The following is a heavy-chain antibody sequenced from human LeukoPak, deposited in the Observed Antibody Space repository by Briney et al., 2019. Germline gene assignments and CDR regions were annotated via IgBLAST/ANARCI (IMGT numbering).Heavy chain of an antibody. V-gene: IGHV4-34*01. CDR2: INHSGST. CDR3: ARGARFTILGYFDY. CDR1: GGSFSGHY. J-gene: IGHJ4*02. D-gene: IGHD3-3*01. Sequence: PSETLSLTCAVYGGSFSGHYWSWIRQPPGKGLEWIGEINHSGSTNYNPSLKSRVTISVDTSKNQFSLKLSSVTAADAAVYYCARGARFTILGYFDYWGQGTLVTVSS.